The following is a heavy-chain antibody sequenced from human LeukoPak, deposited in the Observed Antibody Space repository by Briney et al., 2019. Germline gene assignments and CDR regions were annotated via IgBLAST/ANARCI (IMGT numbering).Heavy chain of an antibody. Sequence: PSETLSLTRIVSGGSIDSYYWTWLRQPPGKGLEWIAYIFYSASTNYNPSLKSRATITVDTSKNQFSLNLRSVTAADMAVYYCARGRTCGGYPHFDSWGQGIQVTVSS. CDR1: GGSIDSYY. V-gene: IGHV4-59*01. CDR2: IFYSAST. J-gene: IGHJ4*02. CDR3: ARGRTCGGYPHFDS. D-gene: IGHD6-19*01.